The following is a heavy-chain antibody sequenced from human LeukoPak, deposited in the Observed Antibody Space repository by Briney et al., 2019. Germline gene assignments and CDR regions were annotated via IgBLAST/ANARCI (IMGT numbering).Heavy chain of an antibody. J-gene: IGHJ3*02. V-gene: IGHV3-21*01. D-gene: IGHD2-2*02. CDR3: ARDRKAGYCSSTSCYMSAFDI. Sequence: GGSVRLSCAASGFTFSVYALSWVRQAPGKGLEWVSSISSSSSYIYYADSVKGRFTISRDNAKNSLYLQMNSLRAEDTAVYYCARDRKAGYCSSTSCYMSAFDIWGQGTMVTVSS. CDR1: GFTFSVYA. CDR2: ISSSSSYI.